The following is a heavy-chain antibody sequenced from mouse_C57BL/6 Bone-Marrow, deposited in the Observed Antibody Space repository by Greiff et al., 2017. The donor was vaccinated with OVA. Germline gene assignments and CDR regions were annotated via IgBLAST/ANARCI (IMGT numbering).Heavy chain of an antibody. CDR2: INPYNGGT. CDR1: GYTFTDYY. CDR3: ARGYPFRGYLDV. V-gene: IGHV1-19*01. D-gene: IGHD5-1-1*01. J-gene: IGHJ1*03. Sequence: EVQLQQSGPVLVKPGASVKMSCKASGYTFTDYYMNWVKQSHGKSLEWIGVINPYNGGTSYNQKFKGKATLTVDKSSSTAYMELNSLTSEDSAVYDCARGYPFRGYLDVWGTGTTVTVSS.